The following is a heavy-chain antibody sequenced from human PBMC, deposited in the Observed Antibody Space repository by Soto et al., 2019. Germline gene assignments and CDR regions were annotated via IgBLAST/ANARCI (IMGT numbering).Heavy chain of an antibody. V-gene: IGHV3-23*01. D-gene: IGHD6-19*01. CDR1: GFTFSSYA. CDR2: ISGSGGST. J-gene: IGHJ4*02. Sequence: GWSLRLSCAASGFTFSSYAMSWVRQAPGKGLEWVSAISGSGGSTYYADSVKGRFTISRDNSKNTLYLQMNSLRAEDTAVYYCAKDTRYSSGYYASWGQGTLVTVSS. CDR3: AKDTRYSSGYYAS.